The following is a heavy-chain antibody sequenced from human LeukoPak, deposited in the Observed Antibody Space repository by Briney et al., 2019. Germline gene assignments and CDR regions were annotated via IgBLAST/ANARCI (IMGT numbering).Heavy chain of an antibody. J-gene: IGHJ4*02. CDR2: INPNSGGI. D-gene: IGHD5-12*01. CDR3: AREGRYSGSASDY. V-gene: IGHV1-2*02. Sequence: ASLTVSCKASGYTFTGYYMHWVRQAPGQGLEWMGWINPNSGGINYAQKFQGRVTMTRDTSINTVYMELSSLRSDDTAVYYCAREGRYSGSASDYWGQGTLITVSS. CDR1: GYTFTGYY.